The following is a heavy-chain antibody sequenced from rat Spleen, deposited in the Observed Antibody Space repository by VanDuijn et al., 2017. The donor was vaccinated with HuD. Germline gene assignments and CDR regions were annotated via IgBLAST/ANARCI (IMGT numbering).Heavy chain of an antibody. CDR3: ARRHYGYTDYFDY. D-gene: IGHD1-9*01. CDR1: GFTFSSFX. CDR2: ISYGDSSGHSST. J-gene: IGHJ2*01. Sequence: EVQLVESGGGLVQPGRSLKLSCAASGFTFSSFXMAWVXQAPTKGLEWVATISYGDSSGHSSTYYRDSVKGRFTISRDNAKSTLSLQMDSLRSEDTATYYCARRHYGYTDYFDYWGQGVMVTVSS. V-gene: IGHV5-29*01.